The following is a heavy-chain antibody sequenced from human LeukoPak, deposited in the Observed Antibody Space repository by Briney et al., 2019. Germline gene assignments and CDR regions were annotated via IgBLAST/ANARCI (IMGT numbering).Heavy chain of an antibody. J-gene: IGHJ4*02. Sequence: PSETLSLTCTVSGGSISSSGYYWTWIRQPPGKGLEWIGNIYYSGTTYYNPSLKSRVTISVDTSKNQFSLNLSPVTAADTAVYYCARHKDGSSLCDYWGQGTLVTATS. V-gene: IGHV4-39*01. D-gene: IGHD6-6*01. CDR1: GGSISSSGYY. CDR3: ARHKDGSSLCDY. CDR2: IYYSGTT.